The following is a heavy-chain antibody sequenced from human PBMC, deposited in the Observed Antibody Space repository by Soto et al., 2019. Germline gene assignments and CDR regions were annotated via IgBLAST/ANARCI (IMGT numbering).Heavy chain of an antibody. CDR1: GGSISGSSYY. D-gene: IGHD6-6*01. CDR2: IYYSGST. CDR3: ARPQSIAAPNEGWFDP. J-gene: IGHJ5*02. V-gene: IGHV4-39*01. Sequence: PSETLSLTCTVSGGSISGSSYYWGWIRQPPGKGLEWIGSIYYSGSTYYNPSLKSRVTISVDTSKNQFSLKLSSVTAADTAVYYCARPQSIAAPNEGWFDPWGQGTLVTVSS.